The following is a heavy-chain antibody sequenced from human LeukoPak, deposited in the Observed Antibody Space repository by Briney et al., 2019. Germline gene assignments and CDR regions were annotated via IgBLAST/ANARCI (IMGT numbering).Heavy chain of an antibody. CDR3: ARDTRYSSSWYDSHNWFDP. J-gene: IGHJ5*02. D-gene: IGHD6-13*01. V-gene: IGHV3-7*01. CDR2: IKQDGSEK. CDR1: GFTFSSYW. Sequence: GGSLRLSCAASGFTFSSYWMSWVRQAPGKGLEWVANIKQDGSEKYYVDSVKGRFTISRDNAKNSLYLQMNSLRAEDTAVYYCARDTRYSSSWYDSHNWFDPWGQGTLVTVSS.